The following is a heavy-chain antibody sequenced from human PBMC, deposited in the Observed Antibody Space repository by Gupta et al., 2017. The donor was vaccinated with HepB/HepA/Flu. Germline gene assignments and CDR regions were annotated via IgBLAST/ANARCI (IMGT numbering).Heavy chain of an antibody. D-gene: IGHD3-22*01. Sequence: QVHLVESGGGVVQPKNSLRLSCAASGFTFSNYGMHWVRQAPGKGLEWVAFIWDDGTNKFYADSVKGRFTISRDNSNNTLYLQMNSLRAEDTAVYYCAREQELLHDSRLGYWGQGVQVTVSS. J-gene: IGHJ4*02. CDR1: GFTFSNYG. V-gene: IGHV3-33*01. CDR2: IWDDGTNK. CDR3: AREQELLHDSRLGY.